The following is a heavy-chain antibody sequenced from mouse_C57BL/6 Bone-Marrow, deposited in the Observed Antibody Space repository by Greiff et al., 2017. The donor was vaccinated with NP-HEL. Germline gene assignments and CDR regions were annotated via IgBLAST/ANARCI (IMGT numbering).Heavy chain of an antibody. CDR2: IYPGGGCT. CDR1: GYTFTNYW. CDR3: GKGGKYYAMDY. Sequence: QVQLKQSGAELVRPGTSVKMSFKASGYTFTNYWIGWAKQRPGHGLEWIGDIYPGGGCTNYNEKFKGKATLTADKSSSTAYMQFSSLTSEDSAIYYYGKGGKYYAMDYWGQGTSVTVSS. V-gene: IGHV1-63*01. J-gene: IGHJ4*01.